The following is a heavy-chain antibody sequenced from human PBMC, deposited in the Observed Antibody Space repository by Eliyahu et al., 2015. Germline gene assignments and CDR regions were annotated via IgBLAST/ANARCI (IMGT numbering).Heavy chain of an antibody. D-gene: IGHD6-19*01. Sequence: QVQLVQSGAEVKKPGASVKVSCXASGYTFXSYGISWVRQAPGQGLEWMGWISAYNGNTNYAQKLQGRVTMTTDTSTSTAYMELRSLRSDDTAVYYCARDKPGIAVAGHPYYYYYGMDVWGQGTTVTVSS. CDR3: ARDKPGIAVAGHPYYYYYGMDV. V-gene: IGHV1-18*01. J-gene: IGHJ6*02. CDR2: ISAYNGNT. CDR1: GYTFXSYG.